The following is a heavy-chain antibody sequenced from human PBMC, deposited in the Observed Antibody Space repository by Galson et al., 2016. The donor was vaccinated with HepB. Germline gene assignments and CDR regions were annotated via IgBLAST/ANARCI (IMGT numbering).Heavy chain of an antibody. CDR1: GFTFISYG. Sequence: SLRLSCAASGFTFISYGLHWVRQAPGMGLQWVALLSYDGSKKYYADSVKGRFTISRDNSHTTLYLQMNSVRADDTAVYYCAKVELNSKQYYYYGMDVWGKGTTVTVSS. J-gene: IGHJ6*04. D-gene: IGHD3-10*01. V-gene: IGHV3-30*18. CDR3: AKVELNSKQYYYYGMDV. CDR2: LSYDGSKK.